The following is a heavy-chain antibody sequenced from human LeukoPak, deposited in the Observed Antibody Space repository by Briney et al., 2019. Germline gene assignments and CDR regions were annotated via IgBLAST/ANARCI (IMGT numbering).Heavy chain of an antibody. CDR1: GGSINSYY. Sequence: SETLSLTCTVSGGSINSYYWSWIRQPPGKGLEWIGDIYTSGSTNYNPSLKSRVTMSVDTSKNQFSLKLSSVTAADTAVYYCARDSGSLDYPGAFDIWGQGTMVTVSS. CDR2: IYTSGST. V-gene: IGHV4-4*07. D-gene: IGHD4-11*01. CDR3: ARDSGSLDYPGAFDI. J-gene: IGHJ3*02.